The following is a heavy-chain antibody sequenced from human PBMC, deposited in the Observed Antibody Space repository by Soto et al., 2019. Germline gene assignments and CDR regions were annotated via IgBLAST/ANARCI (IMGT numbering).Heavy chain of an antibody. CDR3: ARESPPYGDYGY. D-gene: IGHD4-17*01. V-gene: IGHV3-53*01. CDR1: VFTISRNY. J-gene: IGHJ4*02. Sequence: GGSLSLSCSASVFTISRNYISWVPQAPGKWLEWVSVIYSGGSTYYADSVKGRFTISRDNSKNTLYLQMNSLRAEDTAVYYCARESPPYGDYGYWGQGTLVTVSS. CDR2: IYSGGST.